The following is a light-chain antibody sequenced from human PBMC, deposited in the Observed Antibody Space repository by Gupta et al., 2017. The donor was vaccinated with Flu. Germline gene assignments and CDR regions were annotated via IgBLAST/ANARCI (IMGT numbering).Light chain of an antibody. V-gene: IGLV3-19*01. CDR2: GYN. Sequence: GQTVGISWRVESSRGLYGTWYQEKPGKGAVLVIFGYNDRPSGMPDRFSAWNSDNIASLTIIGGLQEEEEDYYYCSRDTISKRLVFGGGTKLTVL. J-gene: IGLJ3*02. CDR3: CSRDTISKRLV. CDR1: SSRGLY.